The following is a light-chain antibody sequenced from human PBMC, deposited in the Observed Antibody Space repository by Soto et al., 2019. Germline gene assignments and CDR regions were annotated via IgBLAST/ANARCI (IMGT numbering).Light chain of an antibody. CDR1: QSVRSN. J-gene: IGKJ1*01. CDR2: DAS. Sequence: EIVLTQSPATLSVSPGERVTLSCRASQSVRSNLAWYQQKPGQAPRLLIFDASTRATGIPARFSGSGSGTEFTLTISSLQSEDFAVYYCQQYHNWPQTFGQGTKV. V-gene: IGKV3-15*01. CDR3: QQYHNWPQT.